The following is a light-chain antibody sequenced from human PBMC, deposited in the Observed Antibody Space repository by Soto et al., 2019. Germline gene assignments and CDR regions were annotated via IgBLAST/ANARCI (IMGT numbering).Light chain of an antibody. CDR3: CSYAGSYTFVV. Sequence: QSALTQPASLSGSPGQSITISCTGTSSDVGSYNLVSWYQQHPGKAPKLMIYEGSKRPSGVSNRFSGSKSGNTASLTISGLQAEDEADYYCCSYAGSYTFVVFGGGTKVTVL. CDR2: EGS. V-gene: IGLV2-23*03. J-gene: IGLJ3*02. CDR1: SSDVGSYNL.